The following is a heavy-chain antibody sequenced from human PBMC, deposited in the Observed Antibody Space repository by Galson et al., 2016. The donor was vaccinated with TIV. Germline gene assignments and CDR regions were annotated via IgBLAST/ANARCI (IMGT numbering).Heavy chain of an antibody. CDR3: ARVFSKVADWPAYVDY. J-gene: IGHJ4*02. D-gene: IGHD6-19*01. V-gene: IGHV5-51*03. CDR1: GYSFSKYW. Sequence: QSGAEVKKPGESLKISCKGSGYSFSKYWIAWVRQMPGKGLEWMGIINPGDSDARYSPSFQGQVTISADKSISTAYLQWSSLTASDTAMYYCARVFSKVADWPAYVDYWGQGTLVTVSS. CDR2: INPGDSDA.